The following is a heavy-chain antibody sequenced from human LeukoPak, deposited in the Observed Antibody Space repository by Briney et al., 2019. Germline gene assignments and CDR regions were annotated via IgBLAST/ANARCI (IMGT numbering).Heavy chain of an antibody. CDR2: ISGSGVTT. CDR1: GFSFSSYA. D-gene: IGHD5-12*01. CDR3: AKRSGYSAGWFFDF. J-gene: IGHJ4*02. V-gene: IGHV3-23*01. Sequence: GGSLRLSCAASGFSFSSYAMSWVRQAPGKGLEWVSSISGSGVTTYYAESVKGRLIISRDNFKSTLFLQVNSLRAEDTAVFYCAKRSGYSAGWFFDFGGQGTLVTVSS.